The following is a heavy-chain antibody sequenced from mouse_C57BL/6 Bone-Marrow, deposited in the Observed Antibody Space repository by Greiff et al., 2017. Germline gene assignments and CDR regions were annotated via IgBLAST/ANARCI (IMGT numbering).Heavy chain of an antibody. CDR1: YFAFMASA. Sequence: QVQLQQSGAELVRPGSSVKLSCKDSYFAFMASAMHWVKQRPGQGLEWIGMIHPNSGSTNYNEKFKSKATLTVDNSSNTAYMQLRSLTSEDSAVYYCAKRGSFCDYWGQGTTLTVSS. CDR3: AKRGSFCDY. CDR2: IHPNSGST. J-gene: IGHJ2*01. V-gene: IGHV1-64*01.